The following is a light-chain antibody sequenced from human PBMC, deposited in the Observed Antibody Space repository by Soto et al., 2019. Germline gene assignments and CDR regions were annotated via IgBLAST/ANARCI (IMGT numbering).Light chain of an antibody. CDR1: SGDIGSYNR. CDR3: SSYTNINTRACV. CDR2: EVT. J-gene: IGLJ1*01. V-gene: IGLV2-14*01. Sequence: QSVLTQPASVXXXPGQSITISCTGTSGDIGSYNRVSWYQQHPGKAPKLIIYEVTDRPSGVSNRFSGSKSGNTASLTISGLQAEDEAEYYCSSYTNINTRACVFGTGTKLTVL.